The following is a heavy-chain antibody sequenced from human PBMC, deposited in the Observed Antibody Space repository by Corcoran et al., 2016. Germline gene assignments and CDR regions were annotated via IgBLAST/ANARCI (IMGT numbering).Heavy chain of an antibody. D-gene: IGHD3-10*01. V-gene: IGHV3-53*01. CDR1: GFTVSSNY. CDR3: ARSKRTEFWYFDL. CDR2: IYSGGST. J-gene: IGHJ2*01. Sequence: EVQLVESGGGLIQPGGSLRLSCAASGFTVSSNYMSWVCQAPGKGLEWVSVIYSGGSTYYADSVKGRFTSSRDNSTNTLYLQMNSQRAEDTAVYYCARSKRTEFWYFDLWGRGTLVTVSS.